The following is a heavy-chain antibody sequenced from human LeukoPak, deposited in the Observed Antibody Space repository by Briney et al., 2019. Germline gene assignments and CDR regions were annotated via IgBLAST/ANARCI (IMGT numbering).Heavy chain of an antibody. D-gene: IGHD3-3*01. CDR3: ARGGFGVVINQLDY. J-gene: IGHJ4*02. CDR1: GFTFSSYS. CDR2: ISSSSSYI. V-gene: IGHV3-21*01. Sequence: PGGSLRLSCAASGFTFSSYSMNWVRQAPGKGLEWVSSISSSSSYIYYADSVKGRFTISRDNAKNSLYLQMSSLRAEDTAVYYCARGGFGVVINQLDYWGQGTLVTVSS.